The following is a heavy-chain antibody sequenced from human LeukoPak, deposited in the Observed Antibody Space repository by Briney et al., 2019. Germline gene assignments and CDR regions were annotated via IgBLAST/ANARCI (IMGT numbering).Heavy chain of an antibody. D-gene: IGHD5-18*01. V-gene: IGHV3-33*01. CDR2: IWYDGSNK. Sequence: GRSLRLSCAASGFTFSSYGMHWVRQAPGKGLEWVAVIWYDGSNKYYADSVKGRFTISRDNSKNTLYLQMSSLRAEDTAVYYCAGESIQLWKGGHNWFDPWGQGTLVTVSS. CDR1: GFTFSSYG. J-gene: IGHJ5*02. CDR3: AGESIQLWKGGHNWFDP.